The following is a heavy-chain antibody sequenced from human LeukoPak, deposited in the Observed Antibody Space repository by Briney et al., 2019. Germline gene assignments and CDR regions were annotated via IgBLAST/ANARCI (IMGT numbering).Heavy chain of an antibody. D-gene: IGHD3-22*01. CDR1: GGSINSYY. CDR3: ARGAPYYYDSSGYLFDY. Sequence: SETLSLTCTVSGGSINSYYWSWIRQPPGKGLEWIGYIYYSGSTNYNPSLKSRVTISVDTSKNQFSLKLSSVTAADTAVYYGARGAPYYYDSSGYLFDYWGQGTLVTVSS. V-gene: IGHV4-59*01. J-gene: IGHJ4*02. CDR2: IYYSGST.